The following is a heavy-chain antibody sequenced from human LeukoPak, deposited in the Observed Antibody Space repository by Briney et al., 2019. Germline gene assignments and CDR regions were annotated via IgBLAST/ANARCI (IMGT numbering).Heavy chain of an antibody. CDR2: IIPIFGTA. V-gene: IGHV1-69*01. CDR3: ARETYYYDSSGYYYAFDI. J-gene: IGHJ3*02. D-gene: IGHD3-22*01. CDR1: GGTFSSYA. Sequence: GASVTVSCKASGGTFSSYAISWVRQAPGQGLEWMGGIIPIFGTANYAQKFQGRVTITADESTSTAYMELSSLRSEDTAVYYCARETYYYDSSGYYYAFDIWGQGTMVTVSS.